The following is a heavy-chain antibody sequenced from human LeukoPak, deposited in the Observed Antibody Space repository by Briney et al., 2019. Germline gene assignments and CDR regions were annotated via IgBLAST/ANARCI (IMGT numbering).Heavy chain of an antibody. J-gene: IGHJ4*02. D-gene: IGHD6-19*01. CDR1: GYTFTGYY. CDR3: ARSTTPIAVAAPLDY. CDR2: INPSGGST. Sequence: ASVKVSCKASGYTFTGYYMHWVRQAPGQGLEWMGIINPSGGSTSYAQKFQGRVTMTRDTSTSTVYTELSSLRSEDTAVYYCARSTTPIAVAAPLDYWGQGTLVTVSS. V-gene: IGHV1-46*01.